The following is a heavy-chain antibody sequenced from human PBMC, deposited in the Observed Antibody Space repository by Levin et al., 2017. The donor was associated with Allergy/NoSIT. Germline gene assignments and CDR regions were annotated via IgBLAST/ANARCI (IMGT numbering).Heavy chain of an antibody. CDR3: ARSKVPTDYYMDV. CDR1: GYSFTSYW. J-gene: IGHJ6*03. Sequence: PGGSLRLSCKGSGYSFTSYWIGWVRQVAGKGLEWMGIIYPGDSDTRYSPSFQGQVTISADKSISTAYLQWSSLKASDTAMYYCARSKVPTDYYMDVWGKGTTVTVSS. CDR2: IYPGDSDT. V-gene: IGHV5-51*01.